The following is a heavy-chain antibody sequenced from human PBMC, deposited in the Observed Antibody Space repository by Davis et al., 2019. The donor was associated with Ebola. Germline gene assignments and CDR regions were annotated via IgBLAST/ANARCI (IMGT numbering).Heavy chain of an antibody. J-gene: IGHJ4*02. CDR3: AKDHSSGSKGLDS. CDR1: GFTFGNYA. CDR2: ISVDGAST. Sequence: GESLKISCVASGFTFGNYAMNWVRQAPGKGLEWVSAISVDGASTYYADSVKGRLTISRDTSKNTLYLQMNSLRAEDTAAYYCAKDHSSGSKGLDSWGQGTLVTVSS. D-gene: IGHD6-19*01. V-gene: IGHV3-23*01.